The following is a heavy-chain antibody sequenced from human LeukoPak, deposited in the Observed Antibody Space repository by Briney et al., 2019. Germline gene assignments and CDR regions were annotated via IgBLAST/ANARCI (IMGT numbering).Heavy chain of an antibody. CDR2: TSSSDAGT. Sequence: GGSLRLSCAADGFTLSTYAMSWVRQTPGKGLEWVAATSSSDAGTYHADSVRGRFTISRDNSNNTLYLQMNSLRAEDAAVYFCAKAPVTSRRGAYCYPFDSWGQGTLVTVSS. CDR1: GFTLSTYA. D-gene: IGHD2-21*01. V-gene: IGHV3-23*01. J-gene: IGHJ4*02. CDR3: AKAPVTSRRGAYCYPFDS.